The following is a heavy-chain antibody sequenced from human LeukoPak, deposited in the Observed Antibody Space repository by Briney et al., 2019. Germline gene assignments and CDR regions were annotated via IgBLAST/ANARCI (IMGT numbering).Heavy chain of an antibody. CDR2: INPNSGGT. Sequence: ASVKVSCKASGYTFTGYYMHWVRQAPGQGLEWMGWINPNSGGTNYAQKFQGRVTMTRDTSISTAYMELRSLRSDDTAVYYCARDGAERPHYMDVWGKGTTVTVSS. D-gene: IGHD1-1*01. CDR1: GYTFTGYY. CDR3: ARDGAERPHYMDV. V-gene: IGHV1-2*02. J-gene: IGHJ6*03.